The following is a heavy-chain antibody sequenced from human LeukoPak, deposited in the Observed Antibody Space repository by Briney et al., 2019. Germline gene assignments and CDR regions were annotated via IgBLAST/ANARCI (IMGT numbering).Heavy chain of an antibody. D-gene: IGHD3-3*01. CDR1: GGSFSGYY. CDR2: INHSGST. CDR3: ARGRGTIFGVVNPPPPFDP. J-gene: IGHJ5*02. V-gene: IGHV4-34*01. Sequence: PSETLSLTCAVYGGSFSGYYWSWIPQPPGKGLEWIGEINHSGSTNYNPSLKSRVTISVDTSKNQFSLKLSSVTAADTAVYYCARGRGTIFGVVNPPPPFDPWGQGTLVTVSS.